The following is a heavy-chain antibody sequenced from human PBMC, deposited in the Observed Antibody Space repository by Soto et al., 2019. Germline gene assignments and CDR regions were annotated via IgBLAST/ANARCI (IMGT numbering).Heavy chain of an antibody. D-gene: IGHD3-9*01. CDR1: GGSISSSSYY. Sequence: SETLSLTCTVSGGSISSSSYYWGWIRQPPGKGLEWIGSIYYSGNTYNNPSLKTRVTISVDTSKNQFSLRLSSVTAADTAVYYCATAGGAYYNVLTRPCDWGQGTLVT. CDR3: ATAGGAYYNVLTRPCD. V-gene: IGHV4-39*01. CDR2: IYYSGNT. J-gene: IGHJ4*02.